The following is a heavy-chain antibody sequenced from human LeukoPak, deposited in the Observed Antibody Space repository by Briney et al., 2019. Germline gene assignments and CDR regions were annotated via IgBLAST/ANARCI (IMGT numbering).Heavy chain of an antibody. CDR3: AGEGRITMVRGVGGSSGY. V-gene: IGHV1-2*06. CDR2: INPNSGGT. D-gene: IGHD3-10*01. J-gene: IGHJ4*02. CDR1: GYTFTGYY. Sequence: ASVKVSCKASGYTFTGYYMHWVRQAPGQGLEWMGRINPNSGGTNYAQKFQGRVTMTGDTSISTAYMELSRLRSDDTAVYYCAGEGRITMVRGVGGSSGYWGQGTLVTVSS.